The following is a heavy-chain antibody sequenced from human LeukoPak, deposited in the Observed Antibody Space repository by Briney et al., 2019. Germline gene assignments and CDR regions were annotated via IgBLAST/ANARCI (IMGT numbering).Heavy chain of an antibody. D-gene: IGHD6-19*01. J-gene: IGHJ4*02. CDR1: GGSFSGYY. V-gene: IGHV4-34*01. CDR2: INHSGST. Sequence: SETLSLTCAVYGGSFSGYYWSWIRQPPGKGLEWIGEINHSGSTNYNPSLKSRVTISVDTSKNQFSLKLSSVTAADTAVYYCARGASSVQSGTYYFDYRGQGTLVTVSS. CDR3: ARGASSVQSGTYYFDY.